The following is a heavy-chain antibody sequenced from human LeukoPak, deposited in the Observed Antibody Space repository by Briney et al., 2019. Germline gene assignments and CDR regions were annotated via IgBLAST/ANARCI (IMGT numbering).Heavy chain of an antibody. CDR2: AFVGGDT. CDR3: ARDQLDH. Sequence: GSLRLSCVSSGLDVSGTYMSWIRQAPGKGLEWVSTAFVGGDTYYADSVEGRFTLSKDISTSTMYLQMDGLRPEDTAVYFCARDQLDHWGQGALVSVSP. J-gene: IGHJ5*02. CDR1: GLDVSGTY. V-gene: IGHV3-53*01.